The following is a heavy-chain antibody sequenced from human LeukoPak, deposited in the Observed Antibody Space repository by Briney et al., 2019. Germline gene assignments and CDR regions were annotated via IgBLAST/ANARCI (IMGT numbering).Heavy chain of an antibody. D-gene: IGHD7-27*01. CDR1: GFTFSNYA. V-gene: IGHV3-23*01. CDR2: ISDSGGST. CDR3: AKRSTGD. J-gene: IGHJ4*02. Sequence: PGGSLRLSCAASGFTFSNYAMSWVRQAPEKGLEWVSTISDSGGSTYYADSVKGRFTISRDNSKNTLYLRMNSLRGEDTAIYYCAKRSTGDWGQGTLVTVSS.